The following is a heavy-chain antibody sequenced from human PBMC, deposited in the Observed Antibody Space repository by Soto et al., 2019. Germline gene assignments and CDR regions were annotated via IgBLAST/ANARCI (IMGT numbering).Heavy chain of an antibody. CDR3: AREWRGYCSSTSCYAWYFDY. CDR2: IKQDGSEK. CDR1: GFTFSSYW. D-gene: IGHD2-2*01. J-gene: IGHJ4*02. Sequence: GGSLRLSCAASGFTFSSYWMSWVRQAPGKGLEWVANIKQDGSEKYYVDSVKGRFTISRDNAKNSLYLQMNSLRAEDTAVYYCAREWRGYCSSTSCYAWYFDYWGQGTLVTVSS. V-gene: IGHV3-7*05.